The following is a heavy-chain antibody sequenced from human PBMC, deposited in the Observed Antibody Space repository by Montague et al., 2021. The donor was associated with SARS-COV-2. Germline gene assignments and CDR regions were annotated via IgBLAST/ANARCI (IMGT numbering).Heavy chain of an antibody. Sequence: SETLSLTCTVSGGSISSSTYYWGWIRQPPGKVLELMANIYYRGSTYYKPSLKSRVTISVDTSKSQFSLKLGSVTAADTAVYYCASNRGYHWNYPYNWFGPWGQGTLVTVSS. CDR1: GGSISSSTYY. J-gene: IGHJ5*02. D-gene: IGHD1-7*01. V-gene: IGHV4-39*01. CDR2: IYYRGST. CDR3: ASNRGYHWNYPYNWFGP.